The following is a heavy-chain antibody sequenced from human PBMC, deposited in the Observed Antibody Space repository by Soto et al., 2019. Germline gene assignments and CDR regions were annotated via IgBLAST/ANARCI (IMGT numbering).Heavy chain of an antibody. V-gene: IGHV3-21*01. J-gene: IGHJ5*02. CDR2: ISSSSSYI. CDR3: ARGQDRRKPNWFDP. Sequence: GWSLRLSCAASGLTFSSYSMNWVRQAPGKGLEWVSSISSSSSYIYYADSVKGRFTISRDNAKNSLYLQMNSLRAEDTAVYYCARGQDRRKPNWFDPWGQGTLVTGSS. CDR1: GLTFSSYS.